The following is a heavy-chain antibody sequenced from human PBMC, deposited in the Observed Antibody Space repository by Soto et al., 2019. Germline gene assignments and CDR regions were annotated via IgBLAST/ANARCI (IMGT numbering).Heavy chain of an antibody. CDR2: ITGNGGST. V-gene: IGHV3-23*01. J-gene: IGHJ6*02. CDR3: AKDQFSAGWYNDYYYGMDV. Sequence: GSLRLSCAASGFTFGNNGMFWVRQAPGKGLEWVSAITGNGGSTYYADPVKGRFTISRDNSRKTLYLQMNNLRAEDTAVYYCAKDQFSAGWYNDYYYGMDVWGQGTTVTVSS. CDR1: GFTFGNNG. D-gene: IGHD6-19*01.